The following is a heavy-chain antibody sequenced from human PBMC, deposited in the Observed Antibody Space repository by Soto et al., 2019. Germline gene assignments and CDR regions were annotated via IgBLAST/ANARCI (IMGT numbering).Heavy chain of an antibody. D-gene: IGHD3-10*01. Sequence: QVQLQESGPGLVKPSQTLSLTCTVSGGSISSGGYYWSWIRQHPGKGLEWIGYIYYTGSTYYNPSLMSRVTIXVXTXXNQFALKLSSVTAADTAVYYCATLYMVRGVRTFDYWGQGTLVTVSS. CDR1: GGSISSGGYY. CDR2: IYYTGST. CDR3: ATLYMVRGVRTFDY. V-gene: IGHV4-31*03. J-gene: IGHJ4*02.